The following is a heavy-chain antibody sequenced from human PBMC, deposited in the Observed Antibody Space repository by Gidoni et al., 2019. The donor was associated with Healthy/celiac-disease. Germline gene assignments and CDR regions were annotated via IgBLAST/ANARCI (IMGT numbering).Heavy chain of an antibody. CDR2: ISTSGST. J-gene: IGHJ6*02. CDR3: AGKQQLVLPYYSYGMDV. V-gene: IGHV4-4*07. Sequence: QVQLQESGPGLVKPSETLSRTCTVAGGSISSYYWSWIRQPAGKGLEWIGRISTSGSTNYNPSLKSRVTMSVDSSTNQFSLKLSSVTAADTAVYYCAGKQQLVLPYYSYGMDVWGQGTTVTVSS. D-gene: IGHD6-13*01. CDR1: GGSISSYY.